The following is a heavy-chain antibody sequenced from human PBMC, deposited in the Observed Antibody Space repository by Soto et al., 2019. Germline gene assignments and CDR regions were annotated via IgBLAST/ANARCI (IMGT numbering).Heavy chain of an antibody. D-gene: IGHD6-6*01. Sequence: QVQLVQSGAEVKKPGSSVKVSCKASGGTFSSYAISWVRQAPGQGLEWMGGIIPIFGTAHYAQKFQGRVTITADESTSTAYRELSSLRSEDTAVYYCAIDYSSSSAYYYYGMDVWGQGTTVTVSS. CDR2: IIPIFGTA. J-gene: IGHJ6*02. V-gene: IGHV1-69*12. CDR3: AIDYSSSSAYYYYGMDV. CDR1: GGTFSSYA.